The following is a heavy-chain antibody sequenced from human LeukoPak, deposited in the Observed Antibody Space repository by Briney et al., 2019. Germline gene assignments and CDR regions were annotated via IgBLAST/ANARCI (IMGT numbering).Heavy chain of an antibody. J-gene: IGHJ4*02. CDR1: GGSISSSNW. CDR2: IYHSGST. Sequence: SETLFLTCAVSGGSISSSNWWSWVRQPPGKGLEWIGEIYHSGSTNYNPSLKSRVTISVDKSKNQFSLKLSSVTAADTAVYYCARNYDSSGYYTYYFDYWGQGTLVTVSS. V-gene: IGHV4-4*02. D-gene: IGHD3-22*01. CDR3: ARNYDSSGYYTYYFDY.